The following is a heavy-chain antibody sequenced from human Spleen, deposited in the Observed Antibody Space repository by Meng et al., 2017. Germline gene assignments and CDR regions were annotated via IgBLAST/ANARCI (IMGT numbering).Heavy chain of an antibody. J-gene: IGHJ6*02. D-gene: IGHD4-11*01. V-gene: IGHV5-51*01. CDR1: GYKFTSYW. CDR2: IYPGDSDT. CDR3: ARQGYSNSYYYSYGMEV. Sequence: GGSLRLSCEGSGYKFTSYWIAWVRQMPGRGLEWMGIIYPGDSDTRYSPSFEGQVTISADKSISTAYLQWSSLKASDTAVYYCARQGYSNSYYYSYGMEVWGQGTTVTVSS.